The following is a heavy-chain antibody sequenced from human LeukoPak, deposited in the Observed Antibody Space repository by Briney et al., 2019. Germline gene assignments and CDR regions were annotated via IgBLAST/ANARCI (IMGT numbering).Heavy chain of an antibody. D-gene: IGHD1-26*01. CDR3: ARGVWEPPAAWFDP. CDR1: GGSISSSSYY. Sequence: SETLSLTCTVSGGSISSSSYYWGWIRQPPGKGLEWIGYIYYSGSTNYNPSLKSRVTISVDTSKNQFSLKLSSVTAADTAVYYCARGVWEPPAAWFDPWGQGTLVTVSS. V-gene: IGHV4-61*05. J-gene: IGHJ5*02. CDR2: IYYSGST.